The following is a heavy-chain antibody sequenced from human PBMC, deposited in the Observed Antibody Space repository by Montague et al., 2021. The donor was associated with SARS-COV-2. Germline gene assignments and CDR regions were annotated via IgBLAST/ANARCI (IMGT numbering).Heavy chain of an antibody. CDR3: AKVAGSHDTFDI. J-gene: IGHJ3*02. V-gene: IGHV4-38-2*02. CDR2: IYHSGST. D-gene: IGHD6-19*01. CDR1: GYSISTGYY. Sequence: SETLSLTYTVSGYSISTGYYWGWIRQPPGKGLEWIGTIYHSGSTYFNPSLESRVTISVDTSKNQFSLNLSSVTAADTAVYYRAKVAGSHDTFDIWGRGTMVTVSS.